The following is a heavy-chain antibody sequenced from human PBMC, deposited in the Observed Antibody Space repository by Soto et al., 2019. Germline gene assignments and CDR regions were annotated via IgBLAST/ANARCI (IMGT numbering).Heavy chain of an antibody. Sequence: PGGSLRLSCEASGFTLSDHYMDWVRQAPGKGLEWVGRSRNSAYSYTTEYAASVTGRFTGSRDDSRNALYLQMNNLKSDDTAVYYCARGRTADQTWDFDYWGQGTLVTVSS. D-gene: IGHD6-13*01. J-gene: IGHJ4*02. V-gene: IGHV3-72*01. CDR3: ARGRTADQTWDFDY. CDR2: SRNSAYSYTT. CDR1: GFTLSDHY.